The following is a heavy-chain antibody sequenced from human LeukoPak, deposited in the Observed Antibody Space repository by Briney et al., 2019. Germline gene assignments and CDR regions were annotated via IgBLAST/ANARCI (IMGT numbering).Heavy chain of an antibody. J-gene: IGHJ4*02. CDR2: THYSGTG. Sequence: PSETLSLTCAVSGGPIIASYWSWIRQPPGKGLEWIGYTHYSGTGNYNPSLKSRVTISIDTSKNRFSLRLTSVTAADTAVYYCARVRFYDTTGYLTSYYLDYWGQGALVTVSS. V-gene: IGHV4-59*01. CDR3: ARVRFYDTTGYLTSYYLDY. CDR1: GGPIIASY. D-gene: IGHD3-22*01.